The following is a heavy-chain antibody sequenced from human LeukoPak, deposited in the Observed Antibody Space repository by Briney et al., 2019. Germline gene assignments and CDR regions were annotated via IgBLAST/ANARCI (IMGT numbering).Heavy chain of an antibody. J-gene: IGHJ6*03. D-gene: IGHD3-16*01. CDR3: ARDLGHGDYYYMDV. Sequence: QPGGSLRLSCAASGFTFSYYCMSWVRQAPGKGLEWVANIKQDGSEKYYVDSVKGRFTISRDNAKNSLYLQMNSLRAEDTAVYYCARDLGHGDYYYMDVWGKGTTVTVSS. V-gene: IGHV3-7*01. CDR1: GFTFSYYC. CDR2: IKQDGSEK.